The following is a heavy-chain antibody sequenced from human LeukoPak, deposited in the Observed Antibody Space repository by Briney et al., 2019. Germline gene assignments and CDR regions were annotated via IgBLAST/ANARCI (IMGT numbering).Heavy chain of an antibody. Sequence: ASVKVSCKTSGYTFTGYYMHWVRQAPGQGLEWMGWINPNSGGTNYAQKFQGRVTMTRDTSISTAYMELSRLRSDDTAVYYCARGQPNYYDSSGYKHWSWAFDIWGQGTMVTVSS. J-gene: IGHJ3*02. V-gene: IGHV1-2*02. CDR2: INPNSGGT. D-gene: IGHD3-22*01. CDR3: ARGQPNYYDSSGYKHWSWAFDI. CDR1: GYTFTGYY.